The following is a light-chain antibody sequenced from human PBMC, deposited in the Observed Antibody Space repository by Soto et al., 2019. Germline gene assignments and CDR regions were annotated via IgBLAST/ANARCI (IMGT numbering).Light chain of an antibody. CDR1: QSISSY. Sequence: DIQMTQSPSSLSASVGDRVTITCRASQSISSYLNWYQQKPGKAPKLLIYAASSLQSGVPSRFSGNGSGTDFTLTISSLQPEDFPTYYCQQSYSRKTFGQGTKVEIK. V-gene: IGKV1-39*01. J-gene: IGKJ1*01. CDR3: QQSYSRKT. CDR2: AAS.